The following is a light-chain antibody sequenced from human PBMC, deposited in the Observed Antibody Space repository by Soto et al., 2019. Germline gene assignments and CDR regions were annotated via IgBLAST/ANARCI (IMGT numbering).Light chain of an antibody. Sequence: DIVLTQSPGTLSLSPGERATLSCGASQSVSSSYIAWYQQKPGQAPRLLIYHASSRATGIPDRFSGSGSGTDFTLTISRLEPEDFAVYYCQQYGSSPWTFGQGTKVEIK. CDR2: HAS. V-gene: IGKV3-20*01. CDR1: QSVSSSY. J-gene: IGKJ1*01. CDR3: QQYGSSPWT.